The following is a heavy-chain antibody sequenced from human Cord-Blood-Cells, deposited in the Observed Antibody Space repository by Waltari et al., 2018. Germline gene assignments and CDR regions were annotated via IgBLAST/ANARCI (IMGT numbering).Heavy chain of an antibody. Sequence: VQSGAEVKKPGASVKVSCKVSGYTLTALSMHWVRQAPGKGLEWMGGFDPEDGETIYAQKFQGRVTMTEDTSTDTAYMELSSMRSEDTAVYYCATYDFGSGYSSYYYGMDVWGQGTTVTVSS. J-gene: IGHJ6*02. CDR3: ATYDFGSGYSSYYYGMDV. V-gene: IGHV1-24*01. D-gene: IGHD3-3*01. CDR2: FDPEDGET. CDR1: GYTLTALS.